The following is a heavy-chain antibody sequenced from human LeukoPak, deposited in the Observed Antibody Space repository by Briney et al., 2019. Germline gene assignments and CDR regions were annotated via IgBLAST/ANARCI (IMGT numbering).Heavy chain of an antibody. Sequence: GGSLRLSCAASGFTFSSYAMSWVRQAPGKGLEWVSAISGSGGSTYYADSVKGRFTISRDNSKNTLYLQMNSLRAEDTAVYYCAKDPSSGSYYNNAFDIWGQGTMVTVSS. V-gene: IGHV3-23*01. CDR3: AKDPSSGSYYNNAFDI. CDR2: ISGSGGST. D-gene: IGHD3-10*01. J-gene: IGHJ3*02. CDR1: GFTFSSYA.